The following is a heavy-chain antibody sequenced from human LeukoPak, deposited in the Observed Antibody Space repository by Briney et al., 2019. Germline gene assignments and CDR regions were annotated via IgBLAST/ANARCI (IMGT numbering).Heavy chain of an antibody. CDR1: GGTFSSYA. V-gene: IGHV1-69*04. D-gene: IGHD6-13*01. CDR2: IIPILGLA. Sequence: SVKVSCKASGGTFSSYAISWVRQAPGQGLEWMGRIIPILGLANYAQKFQGRVTITADKSTSTAYMELSSLRSEDTAVYYCARDLGTSSSWPDDAFDIWGQGTMVTVSS. CDR3: ARDLGTSSSWPDDAFDI. J-gene: IGHJ3*02.